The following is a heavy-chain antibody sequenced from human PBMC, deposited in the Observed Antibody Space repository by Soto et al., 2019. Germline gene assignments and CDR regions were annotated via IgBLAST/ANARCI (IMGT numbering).Heavy chain of an antibody. V-gene: IGHV4-31*03. D-gene: IGHD1-26*01. J-gene: IGHJ6*02. CDR1: GGSISSGGYY. CDR2: IYYSGST. Sequence: SETLSLTCTVSGGSISSGGYYWSWIRQHPGKGLEWIGYIYYSGSTYYNPSLKSRVTISVDTSKNQFPLKLSSVTAADTAVYYCARSAATDYYYYYGMDVWGQGTTVTVSS. CDR3: ARSAATDYYYYYGMDV.